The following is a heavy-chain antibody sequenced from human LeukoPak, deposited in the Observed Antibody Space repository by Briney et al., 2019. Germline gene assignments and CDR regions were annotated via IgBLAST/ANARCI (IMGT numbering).Heavy chain of an antibody. Sequence: SETLSLTCTVSGGSISSYYWSWIRQPPGKGLEWIGEINHSGSTNYNPSLKSRVTISVDTSKNQFSLKLSSVTAADTAVYYCASTNLLLWFGELTKTAYFDYWGQGTLVTVSS. CDR3: ASTNLLLWFGELTKTAYFDY. J-gene: IGHJ4*02. D-gene: IGHD3-10*01. V-gene: IGHV4-34*01. CDR1: GGSISSYY. CDR2: INHSGST.